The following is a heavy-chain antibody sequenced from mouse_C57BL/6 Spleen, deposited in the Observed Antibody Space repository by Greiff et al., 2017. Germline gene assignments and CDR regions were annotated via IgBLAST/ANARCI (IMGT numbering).Heavy chain of an antibody. CDR2: ISSGSSTI. CDR3: ARDGYDGYYYAMDY. D-gene: IGHD2-2*01. V-gene: IGHV5-17*01. CDR1: GFTFSDYG. Sequence: EVKLVESGGGLVKPGGSLKLSCAASGFTFSDYGMHWVRQAPEKGLEWVAYISSGSSTIYYADTVKGRFTISRDNAKNTLFLQMTSLRSEDTAMYYCARDGYDGYYYAMDYWGQGTSVTVSS. J-gene: IGHJ4*01.